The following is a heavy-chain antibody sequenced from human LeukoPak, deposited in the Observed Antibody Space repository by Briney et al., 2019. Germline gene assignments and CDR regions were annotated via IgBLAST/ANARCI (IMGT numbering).Heavy chain of an antibody. Sequence: GGSLRLSCAASGFTFSSYAMSWVRQAPGKGLEWVSAISGSGGSTYYADSVKGRFTISRDNSKNTLYLQMNSLRAEDTAVYYCARDREYYYDSSGYYALDYWGQGTLVTVSS. D-gene: IGHD3-22*01. V-gene: IGHV3-23*01. CDR2: ISGSGGST. J-gene: IGHJ4*02. CDR1: GFTFSSYA. CDR3: ARDREYYYDSSGYYALDY.